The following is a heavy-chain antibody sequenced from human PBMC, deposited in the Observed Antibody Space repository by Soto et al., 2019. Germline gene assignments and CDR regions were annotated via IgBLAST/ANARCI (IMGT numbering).Heavy chain of an antibody. CDR1: GGLFSSYP. V-gene: IGHV1-69*01. Sequence: QEQLVQSGAEVKKPGSSVKVSCKASGGLFSSYPISWVRQVPGQGLEWMGGIIPVFQTAYYTQRFQGRVTITADESTNTAYMELSSLRSEDTAIYYCASDFVGDDLTVTTGEFGRLWGQGTLVTVSS. CDR3: ASDFVGDDLTVTTGEFGRL. D-gene: IGHD3-16*01. CDR2: IIPVFQTA. J-gene: IGHJ4*02.